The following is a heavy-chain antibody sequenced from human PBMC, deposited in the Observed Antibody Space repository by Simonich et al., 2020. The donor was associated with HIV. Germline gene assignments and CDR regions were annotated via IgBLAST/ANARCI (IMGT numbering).Heavy chain of an antibody. V-gene: IGHV4-34*01. CDR2: INHSGST. J-gene: IGHJ4*02. Sequence: QAQLQQWGAGLLKPSETLSLTCAVYGGSFSGYYWSWIRQPPGQGLEWIGEINHSGSTNYNPSPKSRITISVDTSKNQFSLKLSSVTAADTAVYYCARRHPTTVTTPYFDYWGQGTLVTVSS. D-gene: IGHD4-17*01. CDR1: GGSFSGYY. CDR3: ARRHPTTVTTPYFDY.